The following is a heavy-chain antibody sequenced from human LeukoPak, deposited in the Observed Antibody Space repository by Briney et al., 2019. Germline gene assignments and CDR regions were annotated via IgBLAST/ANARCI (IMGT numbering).Heavy chain of an antibody. D-gene: IGHD5-12*01. Sequence: PSETLSLTCTVSGGSISSSNFYWGWIRQPPGKGLEWIGSIYYSGSTYYNPSLKSRVTISVDTSKNQFSLKLSSVTAADTAVYYCARQSPGYSGYDPTFFDYWGQGTLVTVSS. V-gene: IGHV4-39*01. CDR1: GGSISSSNFY. CDR2: IYYSGST. J-gene: IGHJ4*02. CDR3: ARQSPGYSGYDPTFFDY.